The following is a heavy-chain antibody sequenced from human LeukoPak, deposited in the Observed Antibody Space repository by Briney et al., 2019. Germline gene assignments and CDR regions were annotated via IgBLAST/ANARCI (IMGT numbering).Heavy chain of an antibody. Sequence: GGSLRLSCAASGFTFSSYGMHWVRQAPGKGLEWVAFIRYDGSNKYYADSLKGRFTISRDNAKNSLYLQMNSLRAEDTAVYYCATSRYDSSGYYGIIAYWGQGTLVTVSS. J-gene: IGHJ4*02. CDR3: ATSRYDSSGYYGIIAY. CDR2: IRYDGSNK. V-gene: IGHV3-30*02. CDR1: GFTFSSYG. D-gene: IGHD3-22*01.